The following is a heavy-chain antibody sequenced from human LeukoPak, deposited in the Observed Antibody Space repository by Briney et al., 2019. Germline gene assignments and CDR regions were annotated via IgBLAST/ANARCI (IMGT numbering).Heavy chain of an antibody. J-gene: IGHJ4*02. Sequence: SETLSLTCTVSGYSISSGYYWGWIRQPPGKGLEWIGSIYHSGSTYYNPSLKSRVTISVDTSKNQFSLKLSSVTAADTAVYYCARHKFRNSGYYDYWGQGTLVTVSS. D-gene: IGHD3-22*01. CDR2: IYHSGST. CDR3: ARHKFRNSGYYDY. CDR1: GYSISSGYY. V-gene: IGHV4-38-2*02.